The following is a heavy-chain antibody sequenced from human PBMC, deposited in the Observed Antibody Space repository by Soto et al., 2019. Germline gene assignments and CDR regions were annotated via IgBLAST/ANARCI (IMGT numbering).Heavy chain of an antibody. J-gene: IGHJ6*02. CDR1: GYTFTSYG. Sequence: ASVKVSCKASGYTFTSYGISRVRQAPGQGLEWMGWISAYNGNTNYAQKLQGRVTMTTDTSTSTAYMELRSLRSDDTAVYYCARVEITGTYYYYGMDVWGQGTTVTVSS. D-gene: IGHD1-20*01. V-gene: IGHV1-18*04. CDR2: ISAYNGNT. CDR3: ARVEITGTYYYYGMDV.